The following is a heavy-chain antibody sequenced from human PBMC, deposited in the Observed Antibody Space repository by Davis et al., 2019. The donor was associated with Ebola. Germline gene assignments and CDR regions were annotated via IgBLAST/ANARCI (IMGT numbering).Heavy chain of an antibody. D-gene: IGHD4-17*01. V-gene: IGHV1-69*06. CDR1: GGTFSSYA. J-gene: IGHJ3*02. Sequence: AASVKVSCKASGGTFSSYAISWVRQAPGQGLEWMGRIIPIFGTANYAQKFQGRVTITADKSTSTAYMELSSLRSEDTAVYYCATCDGDYVEDAFDIWGQGTMVTVSS. CDR3: ATCDGDYVEDAFDI. CDR2: IIPIFGTA.